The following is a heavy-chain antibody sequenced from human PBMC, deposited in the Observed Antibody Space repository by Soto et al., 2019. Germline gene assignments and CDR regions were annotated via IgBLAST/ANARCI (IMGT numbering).Heavy chain of an antibody. CDR3: AMINMIEEGRTSHWDAFDI. Sequence: GGSLRLSCAASGFTFSSYAMSWVRQAPGKGLEWVSDISGSGGSTYYADSVKGRFTISRDNSKNTLYLQMNSLRAEDTAVYYCAMINMIEEGRTSHWDAFDIWGQGTMVTVSS. V-gene: IGHV3-23*01. J-gene: IGHJ3*02. D-gene: IGHD2-2*01. CDR2: ISGSGGST. CDR1: GFTFSSYA.